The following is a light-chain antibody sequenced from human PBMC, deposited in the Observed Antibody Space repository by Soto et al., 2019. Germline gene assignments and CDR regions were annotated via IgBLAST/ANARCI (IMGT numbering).Light chain of an antibody. V-gene: IGKV3-11*01. Sequence: EIVLTQSPATLSLSPGERATLSCRASQSVSSYLAWYQQKPGQAPRLLIYDASNSATGIPARFSGSGSGTDFTLTSSSLEAEDFAVYYCQQRSNWWTFGQGTKVDIK. J-gene: IGKJ1*01. CDR1: QSVSSY. CDR3: QQRSNWWT. CDR2: DAS.